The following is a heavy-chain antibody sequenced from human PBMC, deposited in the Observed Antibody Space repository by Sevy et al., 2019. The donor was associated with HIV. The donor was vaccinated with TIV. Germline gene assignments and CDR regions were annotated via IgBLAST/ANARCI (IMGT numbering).Heavy chain of an antibody. CDR2: IYSGGST. V-gene: IGHV3-53*01. Sequence: GGSLRLSCAASGFTVSSNYMSWVRQAPGKGLEWVSVIYSGGSTYYADAVNGRFTISRDNSKNTLYLQMNSLRAEDTAVYYCARSVDFWSGYYIDYWGQGTLVTVSS. CDR1: GFTVSSNY. D-gene: IGHD3-3*01. J-gene: IGHJ4*02. CDR3: ARSVDFWSGYYIDY.